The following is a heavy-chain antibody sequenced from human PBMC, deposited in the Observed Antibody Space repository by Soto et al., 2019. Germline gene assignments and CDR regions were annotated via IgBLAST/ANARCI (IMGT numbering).Heavy chain of an antibody. V-gene: IGHV3-21*01. J-gene: IGHJ6*02. D-gene: IGHD2-15*01. CDR1: GFTFSSYS. CDR2: ISSSSSYI. Sequence: GSLRLSCAASGFTFSSYSMNWVRQAPGKGLEWVSSISSSSSYIYYADSVKGRFTISRDNAKNSLYLQMNILRAEDTAVFYCARDAGSSHDYYYYYGMDVWGQGTTVTVSS. CDR3: ARDAGSSHDYYYYYGMDV.